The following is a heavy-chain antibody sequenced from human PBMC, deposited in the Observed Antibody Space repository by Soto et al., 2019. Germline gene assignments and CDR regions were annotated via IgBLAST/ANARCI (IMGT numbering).Heavy chain of an antibody. CDR2: INHSGST. J-gene: IGHJ4*02. D-gene: IGHD3-10*01. Sequence: PSETLSLTCAVYGGSFSGYYWSWIRQPPGKGLEWIGEINHSGSTNYNPSLKGRVTISVDTSKNQFSLKLSSVTAADTAVYYCARVRATYYYGSGSHWGQGTLVTVSS. CDR3: ARVRATYYYGSGSH. V-gene: IGHV4-34*01. CDR1: GGSFSGYY.